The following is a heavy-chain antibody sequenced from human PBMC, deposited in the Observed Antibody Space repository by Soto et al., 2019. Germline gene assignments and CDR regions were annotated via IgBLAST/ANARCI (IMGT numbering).Heavy chain of an antibody. J-gene: IGHJ5*02. V-gene: IGHV4-61*01. D-gene: IGHD2-2*01. CDR3: AREIVVVPAATSFSYSNYVSWFDP. Sequence: LSLTCTVSGGSVSSGSYYWSWIRQPPGKGLEWIGYIYYSGSTNYNPSLKSRVTISVDTSKNQFSLKLSSVTAADTAVYYCAREIVVVPAATSFSYSNYVSWFDPWGQGTLVTVSS. CDR1: GGSVSSGSYY. CDR2: IYYSGST.